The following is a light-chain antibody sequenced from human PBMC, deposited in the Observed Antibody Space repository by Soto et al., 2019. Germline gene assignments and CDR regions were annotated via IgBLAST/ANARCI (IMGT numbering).Light chain of an antibody. V-gene: IGKV3-20*01. J-gene: IGKJ5*01. CDR1: QSISSAY. Sequence: EIVSTQSPGTLSLSPGERATLSCRASQSISSAYIAWYQQKPGQTPRLLIYGPHTRAAGIPDRFSGSGSGTDFTLTINRLDPEDFAVYCCQQYGSLPITFGQGTRLEIK. CDR2: GPH. CDR3: QQYGSLPIT.